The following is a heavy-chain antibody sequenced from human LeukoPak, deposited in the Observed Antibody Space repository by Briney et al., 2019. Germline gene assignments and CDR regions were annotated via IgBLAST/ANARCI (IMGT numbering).Heavy chain of an antibody. CDR2: IIPILGIA. CDR1: GGTFSSYA. J-gene: IGHJ4*02. CDR3: ARDGRGYYYDSSAKDY. Sequence: SVKVSCKASGGTFSSYAISWVRQAPGQGLEWMGRIIPILGIANYAQKFQGRVTITADKSTSTAYMELSSLRSEDTAVYYCARDGRGYYYDSSAKDYWGQGTLVTVSS. D-gene: IGHD3-22*01. V-gene: IGHV1-69*04.